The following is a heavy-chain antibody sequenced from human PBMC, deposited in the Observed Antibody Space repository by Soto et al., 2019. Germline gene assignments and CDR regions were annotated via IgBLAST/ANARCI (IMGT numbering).Heavy chain of an antibody. CDR3: ARDFGYGDYVDY. CDR2: ISSGSITM. D-gene: IGHD4-17*01. J-gene: IGHJ4*02. V-gene: IGHV3-48*02. Sequence: EVQLVESGGGLIQPGGSLRLSCAASGFTFSSYSMNWVRQAPGKGLEWVSYISSGSITMYNADSVKGRFTISRYNAKNSLYLQMNSLRDEDTAMYYCARDFGYGDYVDYWGQGTLVTVSS. CDR1: GFTFSSYS.